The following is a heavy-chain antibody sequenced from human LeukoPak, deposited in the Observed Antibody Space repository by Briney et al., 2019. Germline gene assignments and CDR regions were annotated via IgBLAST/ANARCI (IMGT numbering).Heavy chain of an antibody. CDR3: ASSSTASEWFDP. Sequence: SETLSLTCAVSGGSISSGGYSWSWIRQPPGKGLEWIGYIYHSGSTYYNPSLKSRVTISVDRSKNQFSLKLSSVTAADTAVYYCASSSTASEWFDPWGQGTLVTVSS. CDR1: GGSISSGGYS. V-gene: IGHV4-30-2*01. J-gene: IGHJ5*02. CDR2: IYHSGST. D-gene: IGHD4-17*01.